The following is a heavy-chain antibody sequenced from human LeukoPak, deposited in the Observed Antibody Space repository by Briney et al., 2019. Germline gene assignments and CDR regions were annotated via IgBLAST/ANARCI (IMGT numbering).Heavy chain of an antibody. CDR1: GFTFSSYA. CDR3: AKTYDFWSGYPEDY. V-gene: IGHV3-23*01. CDR2: ISGSGGST. Sequence: PGGSLRLSCAASGFTFSSYAMSWVRQAPGKGLEWVSAISGSGGSTYYADSVKGRFTISRDNSKNTLYLQMNSLRAEDTAVYYRAKTYDFWSGYPEDYWGQGTLVTVSS. J-gene: IGHJ4*02. D-gene: IGHD3-3*01.